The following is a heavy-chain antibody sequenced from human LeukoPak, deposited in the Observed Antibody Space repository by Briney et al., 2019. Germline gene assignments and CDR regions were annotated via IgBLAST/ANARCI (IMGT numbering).Heavy chain of an antibody. D-gene: IGHD6-13*01. CDR2: VSGSGGRT. CDR3: AKESAAAGNVPFDY. J-gene: IGHJ4*02. Sequence: GGSLRLSCAASGFTFSSYAVSWVRQAPGKGLEWVSTVSGSGGRTYYADSVKGRFTISRDNSKNTLYLQMSSLRAEDTAVYYCAKESAAAGNVPFDYWGQGTLVTVSS. CDR1: GFTFSSYA. V-gene: IGHV3-23*01.